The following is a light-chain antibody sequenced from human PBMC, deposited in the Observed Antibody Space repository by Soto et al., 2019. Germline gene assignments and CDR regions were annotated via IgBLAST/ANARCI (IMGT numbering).Light chain of an antibody. V-gene: IGLV2-14*01. Sequence: QSALTQPASVSGSPGQSITISCSGTSSDVGAYNYVSWHQQHPGKVPKIMIYDVSSRPSGVSNRFSGSKSGNTASLTISGLQAEDEADYYCSSYTTSSTHGFGTGTKVTVL. CDR2: DVS. CDR3: SSYTTSSTHG. J-gene: IGLJ1*01. CDR1: SSDVGAYNY.